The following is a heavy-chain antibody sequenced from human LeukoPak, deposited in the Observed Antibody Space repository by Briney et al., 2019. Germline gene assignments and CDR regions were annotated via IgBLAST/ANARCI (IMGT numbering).Heavy chain of an antibody. Sequence: SQTLSLTCAISGDSVSSKSAAWNWIRQSPSRGPEWLGRTYYRSKWYNDYAESVKSRITINPDTSKNQFSLQLNSVTPEDTAVYYCARFLSTTWFLNWFDPWGQGTRVTVSS. CDR3: ARFLSTTWFLNWFDP. CDR1: GDSVSSKSAA. D-gene: IGHD6-13*01. V-gene: IGHV6-1*01. CDR2: TYYRSKWYN. J-gene: IGHJ5*02.